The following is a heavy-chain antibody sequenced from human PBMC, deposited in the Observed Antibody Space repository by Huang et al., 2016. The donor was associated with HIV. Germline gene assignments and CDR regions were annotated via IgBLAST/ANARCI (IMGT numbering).Heavy chain of an antibody. D-gene: IGHD6-19*01. CDR1: GGSISSSSYY. CDR3: ARHGRVAGHYYNNMDV. Sequence: LQLQESGPGLVKSSETLSLICTVSGGSISSSSYYWGWIRQPPGKGPEGIGSIYYRGNTYYNPPLKSRVTISVDTSKNQFSLKVNSGTAADTAVYYCARHGRVAGHYYNNMDVWGRGTTVTVSS. J-gene: IGHJ6*02. CDR2: IYYRGNT. V-gene: IGHV4-39*01.